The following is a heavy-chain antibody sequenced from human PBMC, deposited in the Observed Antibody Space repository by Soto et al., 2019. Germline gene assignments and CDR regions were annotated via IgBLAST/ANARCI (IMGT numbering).Heavy chain of an antibody. CDR2: IIPIFGTA. J-gene: IGHJ2*01. Sequence: QFQLVQSGAEVKKPGSSVTVSGKASGGTFSSYTISWVRQAPGQGLEWMGGIIPIFGTANYAQKFQGRVTITADESTSTAYMELSSLRSEDTAVYYCARGNHRWLQLWYFDLWGRGTLVTVSS. V-gene: IGHV1-69*12. CDR1: GGTFSSYT. D-gene: IGHD5-12*01. CDR3: ARGNHRWLQLWYFDL.